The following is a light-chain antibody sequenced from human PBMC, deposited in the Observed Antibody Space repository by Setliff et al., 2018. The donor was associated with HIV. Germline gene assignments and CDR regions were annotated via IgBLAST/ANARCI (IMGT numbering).Light chain of an antibody. CDR2: GNN. Sequence: QSALTQPPSVSGAPGQRVTISCTGSNSNIGAGFDVHWYQQPPGTAPKLLIYGNNNRPSGVPDRISASKSGTSASLAITGLQAEDEADYYCCSYTGTSNPYVFGTGTKVTVL. J-gene: IGLJ1*01. V-gene: IGLV1-40*01. CDR3: CSYTGTSNPYV. CDR1: NSNIGAGFD.